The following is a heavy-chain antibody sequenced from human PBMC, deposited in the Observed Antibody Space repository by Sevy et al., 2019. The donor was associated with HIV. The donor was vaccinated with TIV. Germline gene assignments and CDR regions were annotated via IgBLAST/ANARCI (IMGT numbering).Heavy chain of an antibody. CDR2: IFLNFRGVDVT. D-gene: IGHD3-22*01. V-gene: IGHV3-23*01. CDR3: AGARYDSSGSFDAFDI. Sequence: GGSLRLSCTTSGFTFTSYAMNWVRQAPGKGLEWVSTIFLNFRGVDVTYDADSVKGRFTISRDSSRNRLYLQMNSLRAEDMAVYYCAGARYDSSGSFDAFDIWGQGTMVTVSS. CDR1: GFTFTSYA. J-gene: IGHJ3*02.